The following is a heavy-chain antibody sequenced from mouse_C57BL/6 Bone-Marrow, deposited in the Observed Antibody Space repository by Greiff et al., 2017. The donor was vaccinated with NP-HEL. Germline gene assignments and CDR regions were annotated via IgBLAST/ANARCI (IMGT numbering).Heavy chain of an antibody. CDR3: AKTLRYPDYFDY. CDR1: GFTFSDYG. CDR2: ISSGSSTI. Sequence: EVQLVESGGGLVKPGGSLKLSCAASGFTFSDYGMHWVRQAPEKGLEWVAYISSGSSTIYYAATVKGRFTISRDNAKNTLFLQMTSLRSEDTAMYYCAKTLRYPDYFDYWGQGTTLTVSS. D-gene: IGHD1-1*01. J-gene: IGHJ2*01. V-gene: IGHV5-17*01.